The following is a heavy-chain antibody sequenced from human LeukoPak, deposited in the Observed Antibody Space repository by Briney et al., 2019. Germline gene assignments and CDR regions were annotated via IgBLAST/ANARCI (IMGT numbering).Heavy chain of an antibody. CDR3: AKGRAAVVGTYDC. Sequence: GGSLRLSCAASGFTFSSYAMNWVRQAPGKGLEWVSAITGSGGSTFYADSLKGRFTISRDSSKNTLYLQMDSLRAEDTAVYYCAKGRAAVVGTYDCWGQGTLVTVSS. D-gene: IGHD6-19*01. CDR2: ITGSGGST. J-gene: IGHJ4*02. CDR1: GFTFSSYA. V-gene: IGHV3-23*01.